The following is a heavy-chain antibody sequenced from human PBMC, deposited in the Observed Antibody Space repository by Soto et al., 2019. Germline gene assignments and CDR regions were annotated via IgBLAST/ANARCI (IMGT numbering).Heavy chain of an antibody. V-gene: IGHV1-69*12. CDR3: ARASIPLDTVTNPLYY. J-gene: IGHJ4*02. D-gene: IGHD4-17*01. Sequence: QVQLVQSGAEVKKPGSSVKVSCKASGGTFSSYAISWVRQAPGQGLEWMGGIIPIFGTANYAQKFQGRVAIAEDECTSTAYMGLGSLRSEDTAVYYWARASIPLDTVTNPLYYWGQGALVTVSS. CDR2: IIPIFGTA. CDR1: GGTFSSYA.